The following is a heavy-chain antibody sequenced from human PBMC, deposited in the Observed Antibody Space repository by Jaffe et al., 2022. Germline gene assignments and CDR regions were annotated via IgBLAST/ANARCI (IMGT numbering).Heavy chain of an antibody. V-gene: IGHV1-18*01. CDR2: ISAYNGNT. Sequence: QVQLVQSGAEVKKPGASVKVSCKASGYTFTSYGISWVRQAPGQGLEWMGWISAYNGNTNYAQKLQGRVTMTTDTSTSTAYMELRSLRSDDTAVYYCARVSFLSGYSSSSADIDFDYWGQGTLVTVSS. D-gene: IGHD6-6*01. CDR1: GYTFTSYG. CDR3: ARVSFLSGYSSSSADIDFDY. J-gene: IGHJ4*02.